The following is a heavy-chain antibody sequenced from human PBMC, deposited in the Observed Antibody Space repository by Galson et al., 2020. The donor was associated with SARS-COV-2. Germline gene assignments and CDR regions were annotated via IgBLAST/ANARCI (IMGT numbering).Heavy chain of an antibody. Sequence: SETLSLNCTVSGYPISSGYYWGWIRQPPGKGLEWIGSFYHGGATYHNPSLRSRVTILVDTSKNQFSLKLSSVTAADTAVYSCARDGYASGSFDYWGQGTLVTVSS. CDR3: ARDGYASGSFDY. CDR1: GYPISSGYY. D-gene: IGHD3-10*01. J-gene: IGHJ4*02. CDR2: FYHGGAT. V-gene: IGHV4-38-2*02.